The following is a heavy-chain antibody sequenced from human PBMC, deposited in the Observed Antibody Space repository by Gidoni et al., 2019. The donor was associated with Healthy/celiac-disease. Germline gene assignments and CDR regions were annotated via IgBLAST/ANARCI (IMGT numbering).Heavy chain of an antibody. J-gene: IGHJ4*02. CDR1: GYSFTSYW. Sequence: EVQLVQSGAEVKKPGESLKISCKGSGYSFTSYWIGWVRQMPGKGLEWMGIIYPGDSDTRYSPSFQGQVTISADKSISTAYLQWSSLKASDTAMYYCARTELAYCGGDCYLPFDYWGQGTLVTVSS. V-gene: IGHV5-51*01. D-gene: IGHD2-21*01. CDR3: ARTELAYCGGDCYLPFDY. CDR2: IYPGDSDT.